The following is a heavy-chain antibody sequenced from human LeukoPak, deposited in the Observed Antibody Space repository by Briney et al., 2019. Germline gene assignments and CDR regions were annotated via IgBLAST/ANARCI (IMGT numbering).Heavy chain of an antibody. J-gene: IGHJ6*03. D-gene: IGHD1-7*01. CDR2: IYYSGST. CDR1: GGSISSYY. Sequence: PSETLSLTCTVSGGSISSYYWSWIRQPPGKGLEWIGYIYYSGSTNYNPSLKSRVTISVDTSKNQFSLKLSSVTAADTAVYYCARAAGTGTPRNYYYMDVWGKGTTVTVSS. V-gene: IGHV4-59*01. CDR3: ARAAGTGTPRNYYYMDV.